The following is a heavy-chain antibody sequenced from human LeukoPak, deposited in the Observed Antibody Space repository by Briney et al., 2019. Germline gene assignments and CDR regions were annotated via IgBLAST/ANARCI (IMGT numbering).Heavy chain of an antibody. CDR3: ARGGYYYDSSVPDFDY. D-gene: IGHD3-22*01. CDR1: GFTFSSYW. V-gene: IGHV3-74*01. Sequence: GGSLRLSCAASGFTFSSYWMHWVRQAPGKGLVWVSRTNSDGSSTSYADSVKGRFTISRDNAKNTLYLQMNSLRAEGTAVYYCARGGYYYDSSVPDFDYWGQGTLVTVSS. J-gene: IGHJ4*02. CDR2: TNSDGSST.